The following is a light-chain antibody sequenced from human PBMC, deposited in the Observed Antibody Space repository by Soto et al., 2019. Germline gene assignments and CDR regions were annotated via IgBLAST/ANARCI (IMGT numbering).Light chain of an antibody. J-gene: IGLJ2*01. CDR1: SSNIGAGYD. CDR3: QSYDSSLSAVV. CDR2: VNS. Sequence: QSVLTQPPSVSGAPGQRVTISCTGSSSNIGAGYDVHWYQQLPGTAPKLLIYVNSNRPSGVPDRFSVSKSGTSASLAITGLQAEDVADYYCQSYDSSLSAVVFGGGTKLTVL. V-gene: IGLV1-40*01.